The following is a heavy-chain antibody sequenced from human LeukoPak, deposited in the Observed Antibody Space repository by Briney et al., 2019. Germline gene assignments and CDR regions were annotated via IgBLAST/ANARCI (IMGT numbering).Heavy chain of an antibody. J-gene: IGHJ5*02. CDR1: GFTFSSYA. D-gene: IGHD5-12*01. Sequence: PGGSLRLSCSASGFTFSSYAMHWVRQAPGKGLQYVSTITAGGGVTYYADSLKGRFTTSRDNSRNTLYLQMSSLRPEDTAVYYCVRSRYFDPWGQGTLVTVSS. CDR3: VRSRYFDP. V-gene: IGHV3-64D*09. CDR2: ITAGGGVT.